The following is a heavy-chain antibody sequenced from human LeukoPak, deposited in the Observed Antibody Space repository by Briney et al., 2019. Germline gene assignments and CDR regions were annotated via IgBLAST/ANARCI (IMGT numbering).Heavy chain of an antibody. CDR1: GLTVSASH. CDR2: FYSAGNT. CDR3: AACGVPGTSALFYHYGMDV. D-gene: IGHD6-19*01. J-gene: IGHJ6*02. Sequence: QPGGSLRLSCAASGLTVSASHTRWARQAPGKGREWVAAFYSAGNTYYGDSVKGRFTVSRDNSKNTLYLQMDSLGVEDTAVFLCAACGVPGTSALFYHYGMDVWGQGTTVTVSS. V-gene: IGHV3-66*01.